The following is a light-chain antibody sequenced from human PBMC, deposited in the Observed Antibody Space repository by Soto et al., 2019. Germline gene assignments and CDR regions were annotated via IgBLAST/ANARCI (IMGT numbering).Light chain of an antibody. Sequence: QSVLTQPASVSGSPGQSITISCTGTSSDIGAYNFVSWYQQHPGKAPKLMLYDVNIRPSGVSNRFSGSTSGNTASLTISGLQAEDEADYYCNSWTTSTTMIFGRGTKLTVL. V-gene: IGLV2-14*03. J-gene: IGLJ2*01. CDR2: DVN. CDR1: SSDIGAYNF. CDR3: NSWTTSTTMI.